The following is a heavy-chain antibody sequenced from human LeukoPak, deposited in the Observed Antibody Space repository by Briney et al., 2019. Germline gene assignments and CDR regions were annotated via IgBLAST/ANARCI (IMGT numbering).Heavy chain of an antibody. D-gene: IGHD6-19*01. V-gene: IGHV1-46*01. CDR3: ARSPPRGWSSGWYTLLGY. CDR1: GYTFTSYY. Sequence: ASVKVSCKASGYTFTSYYMHWVRQAPGQGLEWMGIINPSGGSTSYAQKFQGRVTMTRDTSISTAYMELSRLRSDDTAVYYCARSPPRGWSSGWYTLLGYWGQGTLVTVSS. CDR2: INPSGGST. J-gene: IGHJ4*02.